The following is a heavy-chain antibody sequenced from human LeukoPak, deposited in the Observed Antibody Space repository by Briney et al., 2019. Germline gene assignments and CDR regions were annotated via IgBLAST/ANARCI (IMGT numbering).Heavy chain of an antibody. J-gene: IGHJ4*02. CDR1: GFTFSSYA. CDR3: AKDPHSSGWKEGYYFDY. D-gene: IGHD6-19*01. V-gene: IGHV3-30*04. Sequence: GRSLRLSCAASGFTFSSYAMHWVRQAPGKGLEWVAVISYDGSNKYYADSVKGRFTISRDNSKNTLYLQMNSLRAEDTAVYYCAKDPHSSGWKEGYYFDYWGQGTLVTVSS. CDR2: ISYDGSNK.